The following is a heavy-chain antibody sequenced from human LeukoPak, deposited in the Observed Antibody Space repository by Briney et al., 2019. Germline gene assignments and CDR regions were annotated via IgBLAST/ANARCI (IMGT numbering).Heavy chain of an antibody. CDR3: AREKDGYILVD. D-gene: IGHD5-24*01. CDR2: IYYSGST. V-gene: IGHV4-59*01. CDR1: GGSISSYY. J-gene: IGHJ4*02. Sequence: SQTLSLTCTVSGGSISSYYWSWIRQPPGKGLEWIGYIYYSGSTNYNPSLKSRVTISVDTSKNQFSLKLSSVTAADTAVYYCAREKDGYILVDWGQGTLVTVSS.